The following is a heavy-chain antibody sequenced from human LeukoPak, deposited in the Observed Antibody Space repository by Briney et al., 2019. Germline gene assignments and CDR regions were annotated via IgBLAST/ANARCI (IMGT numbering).Heavy chain of an antibody. CDR3: ARANSGGGSYPFPYYYYMDV. CDR1: GYSISSGYY. Sequence: PSETLSLTCTVSGYSISSGYYWGWIRQPPGKGLEWIGSIYHSGSTYYNPSLKSRVTISVDTSKNQFSLKLSSVTAADTAVYYCARANSGGGSYPFPYYYYMDVWGKGTTVTVSS. D-gene: IGHD1-26*01. J-gene: IGHJ6*03. CDR2: IYHSGST. V-gene: IGHV4-38-2*02.